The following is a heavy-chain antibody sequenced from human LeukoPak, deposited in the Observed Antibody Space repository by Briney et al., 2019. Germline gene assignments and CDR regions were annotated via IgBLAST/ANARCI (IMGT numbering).Heavy chain of an antibody. CDR3: ARLWFGALSLLRPMDV. CDR1: GDSFSSYY. Sequence: SETLSLTCTVSGDSFSSYYWSWIRQPAGKGLEWIGRIYISGSTKYNPSLKSRITISVDKSKNQFSLKLSSVTAADTAVYYCARLWFGALSLLRPMDVWGKGTTVTVSS. CDR2: IYISGST. J-gene: IGHJ6*03. D-gene: IGHD3-10*01. V-gene: IGHV4-4*07.